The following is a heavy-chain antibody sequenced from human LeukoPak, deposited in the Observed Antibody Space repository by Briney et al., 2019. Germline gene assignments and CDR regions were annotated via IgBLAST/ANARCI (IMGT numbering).Heavy chain of an antibody. CDR3: ARVGTILGVVITQVDY. V-gene: IGHV1-18*01. CDR1: GYTFTSYG. Sequence: GASVKVSCKASGYTFTSYGISWVRQAPGQGLEWMGWISAYNGNTNYAQKLQGRVTMTTDTSTSTAYMELRSLRSDDTAVYYCARVGTILGVVITQVDYWGQGTLVTVSS. CDR2: ISAYNGNT. J-gene: IGHJ4*02. D-gene: IGHD3-3*01.